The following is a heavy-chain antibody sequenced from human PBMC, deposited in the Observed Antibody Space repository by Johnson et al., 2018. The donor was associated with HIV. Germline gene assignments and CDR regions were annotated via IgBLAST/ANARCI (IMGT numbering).Heavy chain of an antibody. V-gene: IGHV3-30*18. CDR1: GLTFSSYG. CDR3: AKIRTSGTGDAFDI. CDR2: VSYDGSKK. D-gene: IGHD1-14*01. Sequence: QVQLVESGGGVVQPGGSLRLSCAASGLTFSSYGMHWVRQAPGKGLEWVAIVSYDGSKKYYPDSVKGRFTISRDNSKNTLYLQMDSLRAEDTAVYYCAKIRTSGTGDAFDIWGQGTMVTVSS. J-gene: IGHJ3*02.